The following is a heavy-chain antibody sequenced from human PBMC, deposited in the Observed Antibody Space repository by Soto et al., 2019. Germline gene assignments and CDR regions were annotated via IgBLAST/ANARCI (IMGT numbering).Heavy chain of an antibody. Sequence: PGGSLRLSCAASGYNFSPFWMHWVRQAPGKGLVWVSHMNSDGTTKVYADSVRGRLTISRDNSKNTLYLQMNSLRAEDTALYYCAKLPYYDILTGYLYFDYWGQGTLVTVSS. J-gene: IGHJ4*02. D-gene: IGHD3-9*01. CDR3: AKLPYYDILTGYLYFDY. CDR1: GYNFSPFW. V-gene: IGHV3-74*01. CDR2: MNSDGTTK.